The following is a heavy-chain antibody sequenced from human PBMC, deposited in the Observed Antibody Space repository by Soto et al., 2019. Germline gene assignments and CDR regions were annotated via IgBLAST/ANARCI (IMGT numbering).Heavy chain of an antibody. CDR2: INPKSGGT. CDR3: ARERRDDEYFDY. Sequence: QVQLVQSGAEMKKPGASVKVSCKASGYTFTDYFIQWVRQAPGQGLEWMGWINPKSGGTDYAQKFQGRVTMTTDTSISTAYMELSRLRSDDTAVYYCARERRDDEYFDYWGQGALITVSS. D-gene: IGHD1-1*01. J-gene: IGHJ4*02. CDR1: GYTFTDYF. V-gene: IGHV1-2*02.